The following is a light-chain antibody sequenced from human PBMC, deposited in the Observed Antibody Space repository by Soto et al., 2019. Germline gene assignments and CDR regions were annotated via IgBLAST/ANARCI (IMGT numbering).Light chain of an antibody. CDR3: QQYNNGPPDRT. CDR1: QSVGSN. Sequence: EIVMTQSPATLSVSPGERATLSCRASQSVGSNLAWYQQKPGQAPRLLIYGASTRATGIPARFSGSGSGTEFTLTISSLQSEDFAIYFCQQYNNGPPDRTVGQGTKVEIQ. CDR2: GAS. J-gene: IGKJ1*01. V-gene: IGKV3-15*01.